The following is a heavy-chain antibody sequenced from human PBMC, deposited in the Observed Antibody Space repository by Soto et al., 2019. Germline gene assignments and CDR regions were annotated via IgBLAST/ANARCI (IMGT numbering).Heavy chain of an antibody. D-gene: IGHD6-19*01. V-gene: IGHV3-48*01. CDR3: ANTYGSGRGAFDV. Sequence: EVQLVESGGGLVQPGGSLRLSCAASGFTFSSYSMNWVRQAPGKGLEWVSYISSGSSTIYYADSVKGRFTISRDNAQTSLYLQMNSLRAEYTAVYYCANTYGSGRGAFDVWGQGTMVTVSS. CDR2: ISSGSSTI. CDR1: GFTFSSYS. J-gene: IGHJ3*01.